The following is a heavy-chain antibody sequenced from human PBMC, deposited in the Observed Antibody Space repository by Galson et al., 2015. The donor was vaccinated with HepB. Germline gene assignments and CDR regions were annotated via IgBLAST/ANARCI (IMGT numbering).Heavy chain of an antibody. CDR3: AKDPDFDFYSEKSTTFDY. D-gene: IGHD3-3*01. V-gene: IGHV3-23*01. CDR2: NSGAGHNT. J-gene: IGHJ4*02. CDR1: GFSFDTYA. Sequence: SLRLSCAASGFSFDTYAMSWVRQAPGKGLEWVSSNSGAGHNTYYADAVRGRFTISRDNSKNTVYLQMISLRDVDTAMYYCAKDPDFDFYSEKSTTFDYWGRGTLVTVSS.